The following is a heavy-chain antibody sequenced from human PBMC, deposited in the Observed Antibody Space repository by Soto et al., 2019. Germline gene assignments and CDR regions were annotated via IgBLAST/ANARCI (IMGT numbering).Heavy chain of an antibody. V-gene: IGHV1-69*13. CDR2: IIPIFGTA. D-gene: IGHD1-26*01. J-gene: IGHJ4*02. CDR3: AREVGPFDY. CDR1: GGSFSSYA. Sequence: GSPGKVCCKGSGGSFSSYAIRWVRKAPAQGLEWMGGIIPIFGTANYAQNFQGRGTITEDESKSTAYMEMSSLISEEKAVYYCAREVGPFDYWGQGTLVTVSS.